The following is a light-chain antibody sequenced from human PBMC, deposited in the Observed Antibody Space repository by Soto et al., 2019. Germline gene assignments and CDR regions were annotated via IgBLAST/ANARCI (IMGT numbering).Light chain of an antibody. V-gene: IGKV3-11*01. CDR2: DAS. Sequence: EIVLTQSPATLSLSPGERATLSCRASQSVSTYLAWYQQKPGQAPRLLIYDASNRATGIPARFSGSGSATDFTLTISSLEPEDFAVYYCQHRSNWLAFGGGTKVEIK. J-gene: IGKJ4*01. CDR1: QSVSTY. CDR3: QHRSNWLA.